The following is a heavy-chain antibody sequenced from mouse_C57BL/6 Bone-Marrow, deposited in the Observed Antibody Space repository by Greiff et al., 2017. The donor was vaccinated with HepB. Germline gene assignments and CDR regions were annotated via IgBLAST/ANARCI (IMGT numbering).Heavy chain of an antibody. CDR2: IDPEDGET. CDR1: GFNIKDYY. D-gene: IGHD1-1*01. J-gene: IGHJ4*01. Sequence: VQLQQSGAELVKPGASVKLSCTASGFNIKDYYMHWVKQRTEQGLEWIGRIDPEDGETKYAPKFQGKATITADPSSNTAYLQLSSLTSEYTAVYDCALDYYGSSPYAMDYWGQGTAVTVSS. CDR3: ALDYYGSSPYAMDY. V-gene: IGHV14-2*01.